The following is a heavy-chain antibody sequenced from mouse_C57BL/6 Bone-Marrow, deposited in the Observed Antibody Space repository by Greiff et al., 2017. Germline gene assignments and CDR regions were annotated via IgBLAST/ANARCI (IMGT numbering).Heavy chain of an antibody. D-gene: IGHD2-3*01. CDR2: IYPRSGNT. CDR1: GYTFTSYG. CDR3: ARGWLLLAY. Sequence: VQLKESGAELARPGASVKLSCKASGYTFTSYGISWVKQRTGQGLEWIGEIYPRSGNTYYNEKFKGKATLTADKSSSTAYMELRSLTSEDSAVYFCARGWLLLAYWGQGTLVTVSA. V-gene: IGHV1-81*01. J-gene: IGHJ3*01.